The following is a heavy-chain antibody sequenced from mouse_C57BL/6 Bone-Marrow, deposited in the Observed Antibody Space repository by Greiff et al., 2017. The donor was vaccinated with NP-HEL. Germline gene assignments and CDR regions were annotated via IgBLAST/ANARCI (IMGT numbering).Heavy chain of an antibody. CDR2: ISDGGSYT. D-gene: IGHD2-1*01. CDR1: GFTFSSYA. J-gene: IGHJ3*01. CDR3: ARPHGIPLAY. Sequence: EVHLVESGGGLVKPGGSLKLSCAASGFTFSSYAMSWVRQTPEKRLEWVATISDGGSYTYYPDNVKGRFTISRDNAKNNLYLQMSHLRSEDTAMYYCARPHGIPLAYWGQGTLVTVSA. V-gene: IGHV5-4*01.